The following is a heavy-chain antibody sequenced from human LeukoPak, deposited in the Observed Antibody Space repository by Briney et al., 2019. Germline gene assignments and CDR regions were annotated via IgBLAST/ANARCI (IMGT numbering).Heavy chain of an antibody. J-gene: IGHJ6*03. V-gene: IGHV1-2*02. CDR3: ARDWSVVPGGARDYHYYYMDV. D-gene: IGHD2-21*01. Sequence: ASVNVSCKTSGYTFTAYYIHWVRQAPGQGLEWRGWINPNNAATKLTQKFQGRVTMTRDTSISTAYMELTRLRSDDTAVYYCARDWSVVPGGARDYHYYYMDVWGTGTTVTVSS. CDR1: GYTFTAYY. CDR2: INPNNAAT.